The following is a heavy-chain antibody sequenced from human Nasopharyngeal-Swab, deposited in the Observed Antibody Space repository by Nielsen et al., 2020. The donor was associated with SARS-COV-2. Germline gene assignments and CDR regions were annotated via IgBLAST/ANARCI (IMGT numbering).Heavy chain of an antibody. V-gene: IGHV7-4-1*02. D-gene: IGHD3-22*01. CDR2: ISTNTGTP. Sequence: ASVKVSCKASGYAFTKYAMNWVRQDPGQGLEGMGWISTNTGTPTYAQGFTGRFFFSLGASVNTAYLQISSLKPEDTGVYYFARGRGSSGYYPTDYWGQGTLVTVSS. CDR3: ARGRGSSGYYPTDY. J-gene: IGHJ4*02. CDR1: GYAFTKYA.